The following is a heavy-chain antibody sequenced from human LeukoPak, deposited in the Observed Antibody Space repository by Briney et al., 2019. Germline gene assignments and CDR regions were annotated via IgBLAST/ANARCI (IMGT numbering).Heavy chain of an antibody. CDR3: ARYGLAGYYFDY. CDR2: IYYSGST. D-gene: IGHD3-16*01. V-gene: IGHV4-59*01. J-gene: IGHJ4*02. Sequence: SETLSLTCTVSGGSISSYYWSWIRQPPGKGLEWIGFIYYSGSTNYNPSLKSRVTISVDTSKNQFSLKLSSVTAADTAVYYCARYGLAGYYFDYWGQGTLVTVSS. CDR1: GGSISSYY.